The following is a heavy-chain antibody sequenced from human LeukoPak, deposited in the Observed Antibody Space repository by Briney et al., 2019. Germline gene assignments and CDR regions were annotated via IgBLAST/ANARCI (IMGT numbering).Heavy chain of an antibody. V-gene: IGHV1-2*02. D-gene: IGHD3-22*01. J-gene: IGHJ3*02. CDR2: INPNSGGT. Sequence: ASVKVSCKASGYTFTGYYMHWVRQAPGQGLEWMGWINPNSGGTNYAQKFQGMVTMTRDTSISTAYMELSRLRSGDTAVYYCAIPNYYDSSGYYHDAFDIWGQGTMVTVSS. CDR1: GYTFTGYY. CDR3: AIPNYYDSSGYYHDAFDI.